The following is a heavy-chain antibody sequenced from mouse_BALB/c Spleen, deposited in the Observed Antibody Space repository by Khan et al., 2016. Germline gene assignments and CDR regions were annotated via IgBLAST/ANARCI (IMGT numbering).Heavy chain of an antibody. J-gene: IGHJ3*01. CDR1: GYAFSSYW. D-gene: IGHD1-1*01. Sequence: QVRLQQSGAELVRPGSSVMISCKASGYAFSSYWMNWVKQRPGQGLEWIGQIYPGDGDINYNGKFKGKATLTADKSSSTAYMQLSRLTSEDSAVYFCARLRTAYWGQGTLVTVSA. CDR3: ARLRTAY. CDR2: IYPGDGDI. V-gene: IGHV1-80*01.